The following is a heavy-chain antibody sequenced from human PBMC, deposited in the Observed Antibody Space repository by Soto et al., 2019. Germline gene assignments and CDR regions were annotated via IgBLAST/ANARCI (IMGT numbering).Heavy chain of an antibody. CDR3: ARDRSNSPDFFDY. J-gene: IGHJ4*02. D-gene: IGHD6-13*01. CDR2: IYYIGIT. V-gene: IGHV4-30-4*01. Sequence: PSETLSLTCTVSGGSISSDDYYWCWIRQAPGKGLEWIGHIYYIGITDYNPSLKSRLTISIDTSRNQFSLELTSVSAADTAVYYCARDRSNSPDFFDYWGQGTLVTVSS. CDR1: GGSISSDDYY.